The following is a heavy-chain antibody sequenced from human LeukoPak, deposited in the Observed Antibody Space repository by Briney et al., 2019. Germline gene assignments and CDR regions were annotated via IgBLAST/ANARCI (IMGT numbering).Heavy chain of an antibody. CDR3: AREDCSGGSCYYFDY. V-gene: IGHV4-34*01. J-gene: IGHJ4*02. D-gene: IGHD2-15*01. Sequence: PSETLSLTCAVYGGSFSGYYWSWIRQPPGKGLEWIGEINHSGSTNYNPSLKSRVTISVDTSKNQFSLKLSSVTAADTAVCYCAREDCSGGSCYYFDYWGQGTLVTVSS. CDR2: INHSGST. CDR1: GGSFSGYY.